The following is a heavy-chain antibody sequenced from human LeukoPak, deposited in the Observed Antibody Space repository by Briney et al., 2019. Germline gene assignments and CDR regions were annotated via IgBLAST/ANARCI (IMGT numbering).Heavy chain of an antibody. CDR3: ARGGGPMIRSDFDF. Sequence: PGGSLRLSCAASGFTFSRYWMTWVRQAPGKGLEWVANIKQDGTEKYYVDSVKGRFTISRDNAKNSLYLHMNSLKDEDTAVYYCARGGGPMIRSDFDFWGQGTLVTVSS. J-gene: IGHJ4*02. D-gene: IGHD3-10*01. CDR2: IKQDGTEK. CDR1: GFTFSRYW. V-gene: IGHV3-7*02.